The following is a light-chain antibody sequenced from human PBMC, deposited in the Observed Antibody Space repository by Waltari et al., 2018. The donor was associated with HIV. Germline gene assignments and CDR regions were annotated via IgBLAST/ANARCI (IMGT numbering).Light chain of an antibody. Sequence: PGERATFSCRASPSVTSHLAWYQQKPGQAPRLLIYDASTRATGIPARFSGSGSGTDFTLTISSLEPEDFAVYYCQQRSNWPLTFGGGAKVEIK. CDR1: PSVTSH. CDR3: QQRSNWPLT. V-gene: IGKV3-11*01. J-gene: IGKJ4*01. CDR2: DAS.